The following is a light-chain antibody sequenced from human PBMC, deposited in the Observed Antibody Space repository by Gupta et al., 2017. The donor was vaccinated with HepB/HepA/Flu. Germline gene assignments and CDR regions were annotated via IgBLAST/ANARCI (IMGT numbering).Light chain of an antibody. V-gene: IGKV4-1*01. J-gene: IGKJ4*01. CDR1: QSVLYSSNNKNY. CDR2: WAS. Sequence: DIVMTQSPDSFAVSLGERATINCKSSQSVLYSSNNKNYLAWYPQKPGQPPKLLIYWASTRESGVPDRFSGSGSGTDFTLTISSLQAEDVAVYYCQQYYSTPLTFGGGTKVEIK. CDR3: QQYYSTPLT.